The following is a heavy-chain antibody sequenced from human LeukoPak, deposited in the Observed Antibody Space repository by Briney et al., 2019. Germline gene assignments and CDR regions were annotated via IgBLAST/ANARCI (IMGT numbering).Heavy chain of an antibody. Sequence: SQTLSLTCTVSGGSISSGGYYWSWIRQPPGKGLEWIGYIYHSGSTYYNPSLKSRVTISVDRSKNQFSLKLSSVTAADTAVYYCARHLSYWNSIDYWGQGTLVTVSS. D-gene: IGHD1-7*01. CDR1: GGSISSGGYY. V-gene: IGHV4-30-2*01. CDR2: IYHSGST. CDR3: ARHLSYWNSIDY. J-gene: IGHJ4*02.